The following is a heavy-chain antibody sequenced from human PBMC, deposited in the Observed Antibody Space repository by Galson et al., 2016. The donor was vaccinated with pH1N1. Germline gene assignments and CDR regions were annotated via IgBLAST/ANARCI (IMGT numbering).Heavy chain of an antibody. CDR1: GFTFSNVW. J-gene: IGHJ5*01. D-gene: IGHD5-12*01. V-gene: IGHV3-15*07. Sequence: SLRLSCAASGFTFSNVWMNWVRQAPGKGLEWVGRIKSRTDGGTTDYAAPVKARFTISRDDSKNTLYLQMNSLKTEDTGVYYCTIDEKFSGLWDSWGQGTLVTVSS. CDR2: IKSRTDGGTT. CDR3: TIDEKFSGLWDS.